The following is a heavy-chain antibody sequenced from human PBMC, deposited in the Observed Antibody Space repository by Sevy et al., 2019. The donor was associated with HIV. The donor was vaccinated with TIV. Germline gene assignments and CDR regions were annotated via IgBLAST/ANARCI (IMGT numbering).Heavy chain of an antibody. V-gene: IGHV3-30*02. J-gene: IGHJ4*02. CDR1: GFTFSTYG. CDR3: TSGYSGDD. Sequence: GGSLRLSCVASGFTFSTYGMHWVRQAPGKGLEWVAFIQYDGALKYYADSVRGRFTISRDNSKNTLYLQMNSLRADDTAVYYSTSGYSGDDWGQGTLVTVSS. CDR2: IQYDGALK. D-gene: IGHD3-22*01.